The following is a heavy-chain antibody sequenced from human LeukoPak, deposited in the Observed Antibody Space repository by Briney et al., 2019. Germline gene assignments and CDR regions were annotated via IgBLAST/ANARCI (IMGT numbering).Heavy chain of an antibody. Sequence: GGALRLSCAASGFTFSDYGMSWVRQAPGKGLVWVSAISGSGGRTHYADSVKGRFTISRDNSKNTLYLQMNSLRAEDTATYYCAKLSRGEPNDYWGQGTLVTVSS. D-gene: IGHD4-17*01. CDR1: GFTFSDYG. J-gene: IGHJ4*02. CDR2: ISGSGGRT. V-gene: IGHV3-23*01. CDR3: AKLSRGEPNDY.